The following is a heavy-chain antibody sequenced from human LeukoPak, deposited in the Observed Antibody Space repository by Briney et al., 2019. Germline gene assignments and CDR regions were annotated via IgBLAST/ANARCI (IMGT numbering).Heavy chain of an antibody. CDR3: AREGNGSYGGTLDY. D-gene: IGHD5-18*01. Sequence: PGGSLRLSCAASGFTFSSYSMNWVRQAPGKGLEWVSSISSSSSYIYYADSVKGRFTISRDNAKNSLYLQMNSLRAEDTAVYYCAREGNGSYGGTLDYWGQGTLVTVSS. CDR2: ISSSSSYI. V-gene: IGHV3-21*01. J-gene: IGHJ4*02. CDR1: GFTFSSYS.